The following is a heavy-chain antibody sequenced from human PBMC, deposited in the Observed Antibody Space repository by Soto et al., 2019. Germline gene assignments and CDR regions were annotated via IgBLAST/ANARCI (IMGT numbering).Heavy chain of an antibody. CDR3: TTVPTKNVDTAMVSFRDY. CDR2: IKSKTDGGTT. J-gene: IGHJ4*02. V-gene: IGHV3-15*07. Sequence: PGGSLRLSCAASGFSFSNAWMNWVRQAPGKGLEWVGRIKSKTDGGTTDYAAPVKGRFTISRDDSKNTLYLQMNSLKTEDTAVYYCTTVPTKNVDTAMVSFRDYWGQGTLVTVSS. CDR1: GFSFSNAW. D-gene: IGHD5-18*01.